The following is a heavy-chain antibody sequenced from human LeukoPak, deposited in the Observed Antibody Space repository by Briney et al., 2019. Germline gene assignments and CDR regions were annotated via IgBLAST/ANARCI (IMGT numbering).Heavy chain of an antibody. CDR1: GGSISSYY. V-gene: IGHV4-59*01. Sequence: SETLSLTCTVSGGSISSYYWSWIQQPPGKGLEWIGYIYYSGSTNYNPSLKSRVTISVDTSKNQFSLKLSSVTAADTAVYYCARVPSIAAALDWFDPWGQGTLVTVSS. CDR2: IYYSGST. J-gene: IGHJ5*02. D-gene: IGHD6-13*01. CDR3: ARVPSIAAALDWFDP.